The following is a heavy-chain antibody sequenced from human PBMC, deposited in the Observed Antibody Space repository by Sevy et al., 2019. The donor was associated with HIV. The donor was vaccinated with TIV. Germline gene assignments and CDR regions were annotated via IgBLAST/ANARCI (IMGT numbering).Heavy chain of an antibody. CDR3: ARESIATLGDFDY. V-gene: IGHV4-59*01. D-gene: IGHD6-6*01. Sequence: SETLSLTCTVSGGSINNYYWSWIRQPPGKGLQWIGYIYYSGSTNYNPSLKSRVTMSVDTSKNQFSLKLSSVTAADTAIYYCARESIATLGDFDYWGQGTLVTVS. CDR2: IYYSGST. J-gene: IGHJ4*02. CDR1: GGSINNYY.